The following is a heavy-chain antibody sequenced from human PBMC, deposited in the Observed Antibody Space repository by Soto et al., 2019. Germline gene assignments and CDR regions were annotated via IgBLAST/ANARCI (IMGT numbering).Heavy chain of an antibody. CDR2: IYYSGNT. CDR1: GGSISSGGYY. CDR3: AREIRLYYYECRCYPRADAFDI. V-gene: IGHV4-31*01. J-gene: IGHJ3*02. Sequence: QVQLQESGPGLVKPSQTLSLTCTVSGGSISSGGYYWSWIRQHPGKGLEWIGYIYYSGNTYYNPSLKCQVNISGDTSKNQLSLTLSSVPAADTAVYYCAREIRLYYYECRCYPRADAFDIWGQGTMVTVSS. D-gene: IGHD3-22*01.